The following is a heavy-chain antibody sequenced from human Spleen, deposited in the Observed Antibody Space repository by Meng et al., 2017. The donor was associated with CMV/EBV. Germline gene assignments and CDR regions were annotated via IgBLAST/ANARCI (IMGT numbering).Heavy chain of an antibody. CDR3: ARDVLGYGYYFNY. CDR2: IYSGGDR. Sequence: GESLKISCAASGFTVSSDYMGWVRQAPGKGLEWVCIIYSGGDRFYADSVKGRFTISRDNSKNTVFLQMNTLRVDDTAVYYCARDVLGYGYYFNYWGQGTLVTVSS. D-gene: IGHD3-9*01. J-gene: IGHJ4*02. CDR1: GFTVSSDY. V-gene: IGHV3-53*01.